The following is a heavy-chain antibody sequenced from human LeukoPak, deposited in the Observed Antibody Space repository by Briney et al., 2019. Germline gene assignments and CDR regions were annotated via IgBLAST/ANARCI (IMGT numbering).Heavy chain of an antibody. CDR1: GLTFSSYA. J-gene: IGHJ3*02. CDR3: AKDLAAMVYYDAFDI. Sequence: GGSLRLSCAVSGLTFSSYAMSWVRQAPGKGLEWVSAISGSGGSTYYADSVKGRFTISRDNSRNTLYLQMNSLRAEDTAVYYCAKDLAAMVYYDAFDIWGQGTMVTVSS. CDR2: ISGSGGST. D-gene: IGHD5-18*01. V-gene: IGHV3-23*01.